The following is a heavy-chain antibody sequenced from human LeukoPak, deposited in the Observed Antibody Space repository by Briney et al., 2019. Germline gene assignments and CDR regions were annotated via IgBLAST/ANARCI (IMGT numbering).Heavy chain of an antibody. V-gene: IGHV4-59*02. CDR3: ARDQYGDYDFDY. Sequence: SETLSLTCTVSGGSVSSYYWSWIRQPPGKGLEWIGYIYYSGRTNYNPSLKSRVIISVDTSKNQFSLKLSSVTAADTAVYYCARDQYGDYDFDYWGQGTLVTVSS. CDR2: IYYSGRT. D-gene: IGHD4-17*01. J-gene: IGHJ4*02. CDR1: GGSVSSYY.